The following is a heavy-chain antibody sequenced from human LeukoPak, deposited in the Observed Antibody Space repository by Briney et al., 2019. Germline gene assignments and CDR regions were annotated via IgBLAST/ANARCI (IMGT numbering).Heavy chain of an antibody. D-gene: IGHD3-22*01. CDR2: IRSKVYGGTT. CDR3: TREGRADGSITMTN. Sequence: GGALRLSCTASGFTFGDYAMSWVRQAPGKGLEWVGFIRSKVYGGTTEYAASVKGRFTISRDDSKSIAYLQMNSLKTEDTAVYYCTREGRADGSITMTNWGQGTLVTVSS. V-gene: IGHV3-49*04. J-gene: IGHJ4*02. CDR1: GFTFGDYA.